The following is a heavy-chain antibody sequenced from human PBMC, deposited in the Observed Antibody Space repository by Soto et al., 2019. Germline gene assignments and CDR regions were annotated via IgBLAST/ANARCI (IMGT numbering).Heavy chain of an antibody. Sequence: SETLSLTCAVSGCSISSGGYSWSWLRQPPGKGLEWIGYIYHSGSTYYNPSLKSRVTISVDRSKNQFSLKLSSVTAADTAVYYCALWSQTSYYFDYWGQGTLVTVSS. CDR2: IYHSGST. CDR3: ALWSQTSYYFDY. J-gene: IGHJ4*02. D-gene: IGHD3-10*01. CDR1: GCSISSGGYS. V-gene: IGHV4-30-2*01.